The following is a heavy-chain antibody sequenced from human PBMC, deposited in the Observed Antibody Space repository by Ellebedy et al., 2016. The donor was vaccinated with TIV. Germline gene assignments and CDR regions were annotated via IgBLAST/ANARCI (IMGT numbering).Heavy chain of an antibody. CDR2: INRDGSDQ. Sequence: GESLKISCAASRFSFDSYWMTWVRQAPGKGLEWVANINRDGSDQYYVDSVKGRFTISRDNAKNSLYLQMNSLRGEDAAVYYCATDGSYGDYLSPTHAFATWGQGTMVTVSS. V-gene: IGHV3-7*01. CDR3: ATDGSYGDYLSPTHAFAT. CDR1: RFSFDSYW. D-gene: IGHD4-17*01. J-gene: IGHJ3*02.